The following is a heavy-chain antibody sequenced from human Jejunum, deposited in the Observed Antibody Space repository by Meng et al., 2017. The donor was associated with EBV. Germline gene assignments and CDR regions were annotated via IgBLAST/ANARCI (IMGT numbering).Heavy chain of an antibody. V-gene: IGHV4-34*01. CDR1: GGSFSDYY. Sequence: QGQLQQLGAGLLKPSETLSLTCALYGGSFSDYYWTLIRQPPGKGLEWIGEINHGGGAIYNPSLKSRVTISVDTSKNQFSLKLSSVTAADTAVYYCARLGGYASGTYYPIDPWGQGTLVTVSS. CDR3: ARLGGYASGTYYPIDP. J-gene: IGHJ5*02. D-gene: IGHD3-10*01. CDR2: INHGGGA.